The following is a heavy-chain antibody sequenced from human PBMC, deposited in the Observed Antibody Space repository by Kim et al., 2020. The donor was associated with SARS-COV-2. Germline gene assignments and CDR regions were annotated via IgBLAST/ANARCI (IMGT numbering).Heavy chain of an antibody. D-gene: IGHD3-3*01. CDR1: GGSISSSSYY. J-gene: IGHJ4*02. CDR2: IYYSGST. V-gene: IGHV4-39*01. CDR3: ARHRNITIFGVVIFGTDFDY. Sequence: SETLSLTCTVSGGSISSSSYYWGWIRQPPGKGLEWIGSIYYSGSTYYNPSLKRRVTISVDTSKNQFSLKLSSVTAADTAVYYCARHRNITIFGVVIFGTDFDYWGQGTLVTVSS.